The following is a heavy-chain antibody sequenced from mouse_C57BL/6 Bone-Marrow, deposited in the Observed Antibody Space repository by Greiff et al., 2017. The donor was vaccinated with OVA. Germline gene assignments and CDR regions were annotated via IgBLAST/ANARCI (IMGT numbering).Heavy chain of an antibody. J-gene: IGHJ4*01. CDR2: IDPSDSYT. CDR3: ARVKGLLYAMDY. D-gene: IGHD6-5*01. Sequence: VQLQQPGAELVMPGASVKLSCKASGYTFTSYWMHWVKQRPGQGLEWIGEIDPSDSYTNYTQKFKGKSTLTVDKSSSTAYMQLSSLTSEDSAVYYCARVKGLLYAMDYWGQGTSVTVSS. CDR1: GYTFTSYW. V-gene: IGHV1-69*01.